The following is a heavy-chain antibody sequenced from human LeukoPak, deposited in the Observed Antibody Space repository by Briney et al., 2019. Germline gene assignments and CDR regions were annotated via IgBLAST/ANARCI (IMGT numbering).Heavy chain of an antibody. CDR1: GYTFTGYF. CDR2: INPNSGGT. CDR3: ARLSGSWSTYFDY. D-gene: IGHD6-25*01. J-gene: IGHJ4*02. V-gene: IGHV1-2*02. Sequence: ASVKVSCKASGYTFTGYFIHWVRQAPGRGLEWMGWINPNSGGTNYAQNFQGRVTMTRDTSISTVYMELSRLKSDDTAVYYCARLSGSWSTYFDYWGQGTLVTVSS.